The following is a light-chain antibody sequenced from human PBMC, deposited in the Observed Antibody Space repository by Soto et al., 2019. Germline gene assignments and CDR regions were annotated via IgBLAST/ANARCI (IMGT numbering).Light chain of an antibody. Sequence: VHVTHSPSTLSASLGYIVTITCRASQTLSVWLAWYQQKPGKAPNLLIYDVSTLGSGVPSRFSGSGSGTDFTLTINNLQPDDFATYYCQQYNSDPLTFGGGTKVDIK. CDR1: QTLSVW. J-gene: IGKJ4*01. V-gene: IGKV1-5*01. CDR3: QQYNSDPLT. CDR2: DVS.